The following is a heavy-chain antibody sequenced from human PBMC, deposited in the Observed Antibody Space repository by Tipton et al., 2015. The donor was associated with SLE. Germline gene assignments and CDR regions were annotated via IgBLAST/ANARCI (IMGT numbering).Heavy chain of an antibody. D-gene: IGHD1-7*01. CDR3: TRVPRDNWNYIAD. CDR1: GGSIISSSW. CDR2: IYHSESP. J-gene: IGHJ4*02. Sequence: TLSLTCAVSGGSIISSSWWSWVRQPPGKGLEWIGDIYHSESPNYNPSLKSRVTISIDKSKNQFSLKLTSVTAADTAVYHCTRVPRDNWNYIADGGQGTLVSVS. V-gene: IGHV4-4*02.